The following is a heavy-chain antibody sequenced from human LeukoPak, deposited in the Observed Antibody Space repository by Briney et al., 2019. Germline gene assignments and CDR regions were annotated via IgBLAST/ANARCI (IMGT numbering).Heavy chain of an antibody. D-gene: IGHD3-10*01. Sequence: SQTLSLTCTVSGGSISSGDYYWSWIRQPPGKGLEWIGYIYYSGSTYYNPSLKSRVTISVDTSKNQFSLKLSSVTAADTAVYYCARDRSEENWFDPWGQGTLVTVSS. J-gene: IGHJ5*02. CDR2: IYYSGST. CDR1: GGSISSGDYY. V-gene: IGHV4-30-4*01. CDR3: ARDRSEENWFDP.